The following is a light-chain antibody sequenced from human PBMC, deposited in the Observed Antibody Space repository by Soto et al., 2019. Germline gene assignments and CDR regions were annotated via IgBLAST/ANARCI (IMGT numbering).Light chain of an antibody. CDR3: QQYGSSPYT. J-gene: IGKJ2*01. CDR2: GAS. CDR1: QSVNRRY. Sequence: EIVLTQSPGTLSLSPGERATLSCRASQSVNRRYLAWYQPKPGQTPRLLIYGASSRATGIPDRFSGTGSGTDFSLTISRLEPEDVAVYYCQQYGSSPYTFGLGTNLEIK. V-gene: IGKV3-20*01.